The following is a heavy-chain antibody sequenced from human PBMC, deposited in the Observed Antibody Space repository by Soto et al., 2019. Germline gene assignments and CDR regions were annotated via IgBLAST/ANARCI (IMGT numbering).Heavy chain of an antibody. J-gene: IGHJ4*02. D-gene: IGHD3-3*01. CDR2: IRSKAYGGTT. V-gene: IGHV3-49*05. CDR3: TRSITIFGVVSQVDY. Sequence: EVQLVESGGGLVKPGRSLRLSCTASGFTFGDYAVSWFRQAPGKGLEWVGFIRSKAYGGTTEYAASVKGRFTISRDDSKSIAYLQMNSLKTEDTAVYYRTRSITIFGVVSQVDYWGQGTLVTVSS. CDR1: GFTFGDYA.